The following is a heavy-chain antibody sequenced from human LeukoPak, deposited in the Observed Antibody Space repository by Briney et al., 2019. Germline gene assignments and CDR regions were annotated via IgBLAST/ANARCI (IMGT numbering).Heavy chain of an antibody. Sequence: PGGSLRLSCAASGFPFSSYWMTWVRQAPGKGLEWVANMKQDGSEKYYVDSVKGRFTISRDNAKNSLYLQMNSLRAEDTAVYYCASYPTPGIAAAGTLNYWGQGTLVTVSS. J-gene: IGHJ4*02. CDR1: GFPFSSYW. CDR3: ASYPTPGIAAAGTLNY. CDR2: MKQDGSEK. D-gene: IGHD6-13*01. V-gene: IGHV3-7*03.